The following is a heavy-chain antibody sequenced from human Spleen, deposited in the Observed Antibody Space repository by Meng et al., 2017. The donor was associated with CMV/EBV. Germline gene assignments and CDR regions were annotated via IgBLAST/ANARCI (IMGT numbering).Heavy chain of an antibody. Sequence: ASVKVSCKASQYTFTGYYMHWVRQAPGQGLEWMGWINPNSGGTNYAQKFQGRVTMTRDTSISTAYMELSRLRSDDTAVHYCARVRSYSTLDYWGQGTLVTVSS. CDR1: QYTFTGYY. V-gene: IGHV1-2*02. CDR2: INPNSGGT. J-gene: IGHJ4*02. CDR3: ARVRSYSTLDY. D-gene: IGHD1-26*01.